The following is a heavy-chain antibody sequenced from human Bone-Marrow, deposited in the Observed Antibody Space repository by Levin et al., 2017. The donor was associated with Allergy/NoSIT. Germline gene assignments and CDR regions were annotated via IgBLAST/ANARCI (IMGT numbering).Heavy chain of an antibody. J-gene: IGHJ4*02. CDR2: IDWEDDK. CDR1: GFSLRTSGMC. CDR3: ARVRADRSSWSHDY. Sequence: SGPTLVKPKQTLTLTCTFSGFSLRTSGMCVSWIRQPPGKALEWLARIDWEDDKFYSTSLRTRLSISKDTSKNQVVLTLTNVDPVDTATYYCARVRADRSSWSHDYWGQGSLVTVSS. V-gene: IGHV2-70*17. D-gene: IGHD6-13*01.